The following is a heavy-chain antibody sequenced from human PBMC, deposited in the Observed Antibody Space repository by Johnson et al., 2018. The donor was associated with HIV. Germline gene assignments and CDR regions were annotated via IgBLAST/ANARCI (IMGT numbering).Heavy chain of an antibody. CDR3: ARDTWDAFDI. J-gene: IGHJ3*02. Sequence: QVQLVESGGGVVQPGGSLRLSCAASGFTFSSYGMHWVRQAPGKGLEWVAVISYDGSNKYYADSVKGRFTISRDNSKNTLYLQMNSLRAEDTAVYYCARDTWDAFDIWGQGTMVTLSS. CDR1: GFTFSSYG. V-gene: IGHV3-30*03. CDR2: ISYDGSNK.